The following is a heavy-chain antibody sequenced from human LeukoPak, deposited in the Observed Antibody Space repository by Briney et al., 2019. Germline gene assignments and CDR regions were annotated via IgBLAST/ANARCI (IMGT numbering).Heavy chain of an antibody. CDR2: IYYSGST. CDR3: ARAGGFWSGYYPNWFDP. CDR1: GGSIISGGYY. Sequence: SQTLSLTCTVSGGSIISGGYYWRWIRQHPGKGLEWIGYIYYSGSTYYNPSLKSRVTISVDTSKNQFSLKLSSVTAADTAVYYCARAGGFWSGYYPNWFDPWGQGNLVTVSS. J-gene: IGHJ5*02. D-gene: IGHD3-3*01. V-gene: IGHV4-31*03.